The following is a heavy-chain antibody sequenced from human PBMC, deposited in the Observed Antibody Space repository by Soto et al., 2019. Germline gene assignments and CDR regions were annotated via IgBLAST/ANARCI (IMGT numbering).Heavy chain of an antibody. CDR3: AKERLGRGIDY. V-gene: IGHV3-23*01. J-gene: IGHJ4*02. Sequence: GGSLRLSCAASGFTFSNYAMTWVRQAPGKGPEWISTVNNGGGGTHYADSVKGRFTISRDNSKNTLFLQVSSLRAEDTAVYYCAKERLGRGIDYWGQGILVTVSS. D-gene: IGHD3-10*01. CDR1: GFTFSNYA. CDR2: VNNGGGGT.